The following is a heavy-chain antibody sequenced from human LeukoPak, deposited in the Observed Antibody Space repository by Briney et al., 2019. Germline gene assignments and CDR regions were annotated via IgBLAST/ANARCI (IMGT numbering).Heavy chain of an antibody. Sequence: GGSLRLSCAASGFTFSSYSMNWVRQAPGKGLEWVSSISSSSSYIYYADSVKGRFTISRDNAKNSLYLQMNSLRAEDTAVYHCARDGRTEIMITFGGVMEGYYFDYWGQGTLVTVSS. CDR2: ISSSSSYI. J-gene: IGHJ4*02. V-gene: IGHV3-21*01. CDR1: GFTFSSYS. D-gene: IGHD3-16*01. CDR3: ARDGRTEIMITFGGVMEGYYFDY.